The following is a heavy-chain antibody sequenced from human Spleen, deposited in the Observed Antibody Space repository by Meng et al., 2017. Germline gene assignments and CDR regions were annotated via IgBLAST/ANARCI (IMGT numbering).Heavy chain of an antibody. CDR2: IYYSGST. CDR3: ARGDGYTPN. V-gene: IGHV4-39*07. CDR1: GGSISSSSYY. Sequence: SETLSLTCTVSGGSISSSSYYWGWIRQPPGKGLEWIGSIYYSGSTYYNPSLKSRVTISVDTSKNQFSLKLSSVTAADTAVYYCARGDGYTPNWGQGTLVTVSS. D-gene: IGHD5-24*01. J-gene: IGHJ4*02.